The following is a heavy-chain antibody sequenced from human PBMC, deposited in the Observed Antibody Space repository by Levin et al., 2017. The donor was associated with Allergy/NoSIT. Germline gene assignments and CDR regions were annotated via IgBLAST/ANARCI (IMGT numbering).Heavy chain of an antibody. D-gene: IGHD6-13*01. CDR1: GFTFDDYA. CDR3: AKDSHPEAAAGLNFDY. CDR2: ISWNSGSI. J-gene: IGHJ4*02. Sequence: GGSLRLSCAASGFTFDDYAMHWVRQAPGKGLEWVSGISWNSGSIGYADSVKGRFTISRDNAKNSLYLQMNSLRAEDTALYYCAKDSHPEAAAGLNFDYWGQGTLVTVSS. V-gene: IGHV3-9*01.